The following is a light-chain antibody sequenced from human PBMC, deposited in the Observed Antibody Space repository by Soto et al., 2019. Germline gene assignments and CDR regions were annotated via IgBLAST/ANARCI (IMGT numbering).Light chain of an antibody. J-gene: IGKJ4*01. V-gene: IGKV1-39*01. CDR3: QQSYSSPRKLT. CDR1: ESIDIY. Sequence: DIQMTQSPSSLSASVGDRVTITCRASESIDIYLNWYQQKPGKAPKTLIYAASSLQSGVPSRFSGSGSGTDFTLTITSLQPEDFAPYYCQQSYSSPRKLTFGGGTKLEIK. CDR2: AAS.